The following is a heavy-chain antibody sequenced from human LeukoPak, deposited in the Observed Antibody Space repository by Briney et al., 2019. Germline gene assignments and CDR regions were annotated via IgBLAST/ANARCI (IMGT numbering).Heavy chain of an antibody. CDR2: ISSSSSTI. CDR1: GFTFSDYY. J-gene: IGHJ5*02. Sequence: GGSLRLSCAASGFTFSDYYMSWIRQAPGKGLEWVSYISSSSSTIYYADSVKGRFTISRDNAKNSLYLQMNSLRAEDTAVYYCARERIAARCWFDPWGQGTLVTVSS. D-gene: IGHD6-6*01. V-gene: IGHV3-11*04. CDR3: ARERIAARCWFDP.